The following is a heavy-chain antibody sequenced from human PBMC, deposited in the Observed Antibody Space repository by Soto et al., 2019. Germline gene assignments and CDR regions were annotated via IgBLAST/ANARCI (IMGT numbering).Heavy chain of an antibody. J-gene: IGHJ6*02. CDR1: VYSFTSYW. V-gene: IGHV5-10-1*01. CDR3: ARHPTNTYSSSVIPPSYYYGMEV. Sequence: PVELLKICCXGSVYSFTSYWISWVLKLPVKCLEFVGRVDPSDSYTNYSPSFQGHVTISADKSISTAYLQWSSLKASDTAMYYCARHPTNTYSSSVIPPSYYYGMEVWGQGTTVTVSS. CDR2: VDPSDSYT. D-gene: IGHD6-6*01.